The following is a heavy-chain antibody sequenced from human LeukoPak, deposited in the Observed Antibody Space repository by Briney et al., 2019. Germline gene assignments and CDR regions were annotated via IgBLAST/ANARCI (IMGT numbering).Heavy chain of an antibody. CDR1: GFTFSSYA. V-gene: IGHV3-23*01. Sequence: GGSLRISCAASGFTFSSYARSWVRQAPGKGLEWVSAISGSGGSTYYADSVKGRFTISRDNSKNTLYLQMNSLRAEDTAVYYCAKDLRPSSIVVVPAAKIGGMDVWGQGTTVTVSS. D-gene: IGHD2-2*01. CDR3: AKDLRPSSIVVVPAAKIGGMDV. J-gene: IGHJ6*02. CDR2: ISGSGGST.